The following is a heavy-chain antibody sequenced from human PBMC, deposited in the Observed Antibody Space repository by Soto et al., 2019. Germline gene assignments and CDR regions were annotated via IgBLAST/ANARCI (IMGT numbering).Heavy chain of an antibody. Sequence: GGSLRLSCAASGFTFSDYYMSWIRQAPGKGLEWVSYISSSGSTIYYADSVKGRFTISRDNAKNLLYLQMNSLRAEDTAVYYCARDRDTAMVTGDLGYWGQGTLVTVS. J-gene: IGHJ4*02. CDR3: ARDRDTAMVTGDLGY. D-gene: IGHD5-18*01. CDR2: ISSSGSTI. V-gene: IGHV3-11*01. CDR1: GFTFSDYY.